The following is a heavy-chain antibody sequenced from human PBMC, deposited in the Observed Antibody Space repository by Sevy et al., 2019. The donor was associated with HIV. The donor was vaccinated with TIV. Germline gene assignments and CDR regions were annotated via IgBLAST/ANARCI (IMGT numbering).Heavy chain of an antibody. V-gene: IGHV3-64*02. D-gene: IGHD3-3*01. J-gene: IGHJ4*02. CDR1: GFTFSSYA. CDR2: INSNGVTT. Sequence: GGSLRLSCAASGFTFSSYAMHWVRQAPGKGLECVAAINSNGVTTYYADSVKGRFTISRDNSKNTLYLQMGSRRAEDMAVYYCARGGAFWSGYTDYWGQGTLVTVSS. CDR3: ARGGAFWSGYTDY.